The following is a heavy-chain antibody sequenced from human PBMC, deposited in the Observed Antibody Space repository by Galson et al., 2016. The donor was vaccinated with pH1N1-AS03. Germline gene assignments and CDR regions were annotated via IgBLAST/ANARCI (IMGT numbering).Heavy chain of an antibody. V-gene: IGHV3-53*01. CDR1: GFTVSSNY. D-gene: IGHD3-16*01. J-gene: IGHJ6*02. CDR2: IYISGTT. Sequence: SLRLSCAASGFTVSSNYMSWVRQAPGKGLEWVSDIYISGTTYYADSVRGRFTISRDNSKNTLYLQMNSLRAEDTAVYYSTRDRVVVGEGWYYGMDAWGQGTTVTVSS. CDR3: TRDRVVVGEGWYYGMDA.